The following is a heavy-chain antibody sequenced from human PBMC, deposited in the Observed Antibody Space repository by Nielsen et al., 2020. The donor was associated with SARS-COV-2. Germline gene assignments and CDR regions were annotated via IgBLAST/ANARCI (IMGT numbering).Heavy chain of an antibody. D-gene: IGHD2-2*01. CDR3: ARDMPPEVVVVPAAHNWFDP. J-gene: IGHJ5*02. CDR2: ISSSSSTI. V-gene: IGHV3-48*01. Sequence: VRQAPGKGLEWVSYISSSSSTIYYADSVKGRFTISRDNAKNSLYLQMNSLRAEDTAVYYCARDMPPEVVVVPAAHNWFDPWGQGTLVTVSS.